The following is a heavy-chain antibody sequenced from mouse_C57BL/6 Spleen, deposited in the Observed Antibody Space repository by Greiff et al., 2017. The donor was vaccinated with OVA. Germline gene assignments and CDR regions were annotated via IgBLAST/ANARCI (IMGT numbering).Heavy chain of an antibody. CDR2: IDPETGGT. J-gene: IGHJ3*01. D-gene: IGHD2-5*01. V-gene: IGHV1-15*01. Sequence: QVQLQQSGAELVRPGASVTLSCKASGYTFTDYEMHWVKQTPVHGLAWIGAIDPETGGTAYNQKFKGKAILTADKSSSTAYMELRSLTSEDSAVYYCTREGDYSNIFAYWGQGTLVTVSA. CDR3: TREGDYSNIFAY. CDR1: GYTFTDYE.